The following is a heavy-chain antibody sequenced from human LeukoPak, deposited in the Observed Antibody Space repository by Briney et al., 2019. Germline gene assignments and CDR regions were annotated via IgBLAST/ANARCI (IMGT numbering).Heavy chain of an antibody. V-gene: IGHV3-7*05. J-gene: IGHJ4*02. CDR2: IKQDGSDK. D-gene: IGHD2-15*01. Sequence: GESLRLSCTASGFTFSSSWMSWVRRAPGKGLEWVANIKQDGSDKYYVDSVKGRFTISRDNAKNSLYLQMASLRAEDTAVYYCARGPLSRPFDYWGQGTLVTVSS. CDR3: ARGPLSRPFDY. CDR1: GFTFSSSW.